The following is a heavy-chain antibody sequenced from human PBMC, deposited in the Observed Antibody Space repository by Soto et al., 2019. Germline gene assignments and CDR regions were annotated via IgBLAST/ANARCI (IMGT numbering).Heavy chain of an antibody. J-gene: IGHJ6*02. V-gene: IGHV4-34*01. Sequence: KPSETLSLTCAVYGGSFSGYYWSWIRQPPGKVLEWIGEINHSGSTNYNPSLKSRVTISVDTSKNQFSLRLSSVTAADTAVYYCARVRSHYYDSSGYPDYGMDVWGQGTTVTVSS. CDR3: ARVRSHYYDSSGYPDYGMDV. CDR1: GGSFSGYY. D-gene: IGHD3-22*01. CDR2: INHSGST.